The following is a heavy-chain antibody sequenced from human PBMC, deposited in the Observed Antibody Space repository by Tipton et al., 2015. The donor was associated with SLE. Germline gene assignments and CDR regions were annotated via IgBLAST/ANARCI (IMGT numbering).Heavy chain of an antibody. V-gene: IGHV4-39*07. CDR1: GGSISSSSYY. J-gene: IGHJ4*02. CDR2: IYYSGST. D-gene: IGHD6-13*01. CDR3: ARGGQQLGYFDY. Sequence: TLSLTCTVSGGSISSSSYYWGWIRQPPGKGLEWIGSIYYSGSTYYNPPLKSRVTISVDTSKNQFSLKLSSVTAADTAVYYCARGGQQLGYFDYWGQGTLVTVSS.